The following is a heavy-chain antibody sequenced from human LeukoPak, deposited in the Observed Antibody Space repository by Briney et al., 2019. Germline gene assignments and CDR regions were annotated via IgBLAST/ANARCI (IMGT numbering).Heavy chain of an antibody. Sequence: ASVKVSCKASGYTFTSYGINWVRQAPGQGLEWMGWISGKDGHTKYAQKFQGRGTMTIDTSTSTAYMELRSLTFDDTAVYYCARDGELGAALGGASYFWFDPWGQGTLVTVSS. CDR1: GYTFTSYG. CDR3: ARDGELGAALGGASYFWFDP. CDR2: ISGKDGHT. V-gene: IGHV1-18*04. D-gene: IGHD6-25*01. J-gene: IGHJ5*02.